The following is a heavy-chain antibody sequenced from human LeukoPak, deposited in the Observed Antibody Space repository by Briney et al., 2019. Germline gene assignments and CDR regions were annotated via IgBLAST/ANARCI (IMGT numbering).Heavy chain of an antibody. V-gene: IGHV1-69*04. D-gene: IGHD2-15*01. CDR3: ARDLGCSGGSCYYTAL. J-gene: IGHJ4*02. Sequence: SVKVSCKASGYTFTSYGISWVRQAPGQGLEWMGRIIPILGIANYAQKFQGRVTITADKSTSTAYMGLSSLRSEDTAVYYCARDLGCSGGSCYYTALWGQGTLVTVSS. CDR2: IIPILGIA. CDR1: GYTFTSYG.